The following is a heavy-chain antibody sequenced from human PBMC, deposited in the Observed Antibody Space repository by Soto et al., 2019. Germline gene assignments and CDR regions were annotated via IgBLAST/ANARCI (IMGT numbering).Heavy chain of an antibody. D-gene: IGHD2-15*01. CDR3: GRVVEGATRHTDFDS. Sequence: PSETLSLTCAFSCVSIRNSHSFWGWIRQPPGKGLEFIGSIYYSGGANYNPSLKSRVTISLDTSKNQFSLTVNSVTAADTAIYYCGRVVEGATRHTDFDSWGQGTLVTVSS. V-gene: IGHV4-39*01. J-gene: IGHJ5*01. CDR1: CVSIRNSHSF. CDR2: IYYSGGA.